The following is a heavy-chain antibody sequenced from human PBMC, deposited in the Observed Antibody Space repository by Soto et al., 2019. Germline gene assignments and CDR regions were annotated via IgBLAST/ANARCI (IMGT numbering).Heavy chain of an antibody. V-gene: IGHV4-30-4*01. CDR1: GGSISSGDYY. CDR2: IYYSGST. J-gene: IGHJ3*02. D-gene: IGHD6-6*01. Sequence: VQLQESGPGLVKPSQTLSLTCTVSGGSISSGDYYWSWIRQPPGKGLEWIGYIYYSGSTYYNPSPKSRVTISVDTSKNQFSLKLSSVTAADTAVYYCAGESSIAARPRLGDAFDIWGQGTMVTVSS. CDR3: AGESSIAARPRLGDAFDI.